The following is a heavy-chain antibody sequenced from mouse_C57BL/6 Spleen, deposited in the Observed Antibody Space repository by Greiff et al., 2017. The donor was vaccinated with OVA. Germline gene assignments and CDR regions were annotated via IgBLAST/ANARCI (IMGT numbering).Heavy chain of an antibody. V-gene: IGHV1-59*01. CDR1: GCTFTSYW. J-gene: IGHJ2*01. CDR2: IDPSDSYT. D-gene: IGHD1-1*01. Sequence: QVQLQQPGAELVRPGTSVKLSCKASGCTFTSYWMHWVKQRPGQGLEWIGVIDPSDSYTNYNQKFKGKATLTVDTSSSTACMQLRSMTSEDSAVYYCACGDYGSSCAYWGQGTTLTVSS. CDR3: ACGDYGSSCAY.